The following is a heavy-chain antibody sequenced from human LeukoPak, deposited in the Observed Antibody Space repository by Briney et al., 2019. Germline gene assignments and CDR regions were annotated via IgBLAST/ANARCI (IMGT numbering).Heavy chain of an antibody. V-gene: IGHV3-30*04. Sequence: PGRSLRLSCAASGFTFSSYAMHWVRQAPGKGLEWVAVISYDGSNKYYADSVKGRFTISRDNSKNTLYLQMNSLRAEDTAVYYCARDRSGGSVGSWFDPWGQGTLVTVSS. CDR3: ARDRSGGSVGSWFDP. CDR1: GFTFSSYA. D-gene: IGHD2-15*01. CDR2: ISYDGSNK. J-gene: IGHJ5*02.